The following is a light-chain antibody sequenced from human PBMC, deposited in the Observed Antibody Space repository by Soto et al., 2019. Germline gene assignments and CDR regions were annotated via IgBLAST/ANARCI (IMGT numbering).Light chain of an antibody. CDR2: GAS. CDR3: QQYGSSPVT. J-gene: IGKJ1*01. V-gene: IGKV3-20*01. CDR1: QSVSSSY. Sequence: EIVLTQSPGTLSLSPGERATLSCRASQSVSSSYLAWYQHKPGQAPRLLIYGASSRATGIPDRFSGSGSGTDFTLTISRLEPEDFAVYYCQQYGSSPVTFGQGTKVEIQ.